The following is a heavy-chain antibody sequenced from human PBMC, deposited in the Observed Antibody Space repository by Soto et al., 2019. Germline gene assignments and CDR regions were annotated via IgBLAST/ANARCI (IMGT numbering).Heavy chain of an antibody. Sequence: PSETLSLTCTVSDDSISSSNYYWGWTRQPPGKGLEWIGGIYYSGSTYYNPSLKSRVTISVDTSKNQFSLKLSSVTAADTAVYYCARRSPGGLPGSYYYGMDVWGQGTTVTSP. CDR2: IYYSGST. CDR3: ARRSPGGLPGSYYYGMDV. V-gene: IGHV4-39*01. D-gene: IGHD3-10*01. CDR1: DDSISSSNYY. J-gene: IGHJ6*02.